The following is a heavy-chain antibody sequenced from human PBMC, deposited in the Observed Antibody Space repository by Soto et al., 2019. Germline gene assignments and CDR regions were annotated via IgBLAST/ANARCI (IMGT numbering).Heavy chain of an antibody. CDR2: IYHSGST. V-gene: IGHV4-4*02. CDR3: ARDGMTTVPRGWFDP. D-gene: IGHD4-17*01. Sequence: QVQLQESGPGLVKPSGTLSLTCAVSGGSISSSNWWSWVRQPPGKGLEWIGEIYHSGSTNYNPSLKSQVTISVDKSKNQFALKLSSVTAADTAVYYCARDGMTTVPRGWFDPWGQGTLVTVSS. CDR1: GGSISSSNW. J-gene: IGHJ5*02.